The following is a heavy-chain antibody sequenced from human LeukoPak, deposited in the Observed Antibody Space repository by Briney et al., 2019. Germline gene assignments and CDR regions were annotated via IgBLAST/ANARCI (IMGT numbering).Heavy chain of an antibody. J-gene: IGHJ4*02. CDR3: TTEYYGDYHY. CDR2: IKSKSAGGTK. D-gene: IGHD4-17*01. V-gene: IGHV3-15*01. Sequence: GGSLRLSCAASGFTFSSYAMSWVRQAPGKGLEWVGRIKSKSAGGTKDYPASVKGRFTISRDDSENTVYLQLNSLMTEDTALYYCTTEYYGDYHYWGQGTLVTVSS. CDR1: GFTFSSYA.